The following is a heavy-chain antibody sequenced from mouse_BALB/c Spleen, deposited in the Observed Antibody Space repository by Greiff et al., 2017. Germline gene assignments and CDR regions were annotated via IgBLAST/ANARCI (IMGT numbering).Heavy chain of an antibody. CDR1: GFSLTSYG. Sequence: VQLVESGPGLVAPSQSLSITCTVSGFSLTSYGVHWVRQPPGKGLEWLGVIWAGGSTNYNSALMSRLSISKDNSKSQVFLKMNSLQTDDTAMYYCARSYDGYYLSWFAYWGQGTLVTVSA. J-gene: IGHJ3*01. D-gene: IGHD2-3*01. CDR2: IWAGGST. CDR3: ARSYDGYYLSWFAY. V-gene: IGHV2-9*02.